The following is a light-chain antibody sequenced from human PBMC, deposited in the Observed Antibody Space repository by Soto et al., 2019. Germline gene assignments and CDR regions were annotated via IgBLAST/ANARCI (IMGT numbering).Light chain of an antibody. J-gene: IGKJ3*01. CDR3: QQVDSYPRT. V-gene: IGKV1-8*01. Sequence: AIRMTQSPSSLSASTGDRVTITCRASQGISSYLAWYQQKPGKAPKLLIYAASTLQSGVPSRFSGSGSGTDFTLTISCLQSEDFATYYCQQVDSYPRTFGPGTTVEI. CDR1: QGISSY. CDR2: AAS.